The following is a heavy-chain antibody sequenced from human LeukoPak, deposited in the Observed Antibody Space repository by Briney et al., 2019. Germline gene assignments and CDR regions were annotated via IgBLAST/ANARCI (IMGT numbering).Heavy chain of an antibody. D-gene: IGHD1-26*01. CDR3: ARVGAWDLQRVFEY. CDR2: IKQDGAEI. V-gene: IGHV3-7*01. CDR1: GFRFGDYW. Sequence: GGSLRLSCAASGFRFGDYWMTWARHIPGKGLEWVANIKQDGAEIHYAESVEGRFIISRDNAKNSLYLEMDSLKVEDTAVYYCARVGAWDLQRVFEYWGQGTLVTVSS. J-gene: IGHJ4*02.